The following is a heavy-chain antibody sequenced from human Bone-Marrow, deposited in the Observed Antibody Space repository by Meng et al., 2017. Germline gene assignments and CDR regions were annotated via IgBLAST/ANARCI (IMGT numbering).Heavy chain of an antibody. CDR1: GYTFTSYY. Sequence: ASVKVSCKASGYTFTSYYMHWVRQAPGKGLEWMGGFDPEDGETIYAQKFQGRVTMTEDTSTDTAYMELSSLRSEDTAVYHCATCNYGDSNYGMDVWGQGTTVTVSS. J-gene: IGHJ6*02. CDR3: ATCNYGDSNYGMDV. D-gene: IGHD4-17*01. V-gene: IGHV1-24*01. CDR2: FDPEDGET.